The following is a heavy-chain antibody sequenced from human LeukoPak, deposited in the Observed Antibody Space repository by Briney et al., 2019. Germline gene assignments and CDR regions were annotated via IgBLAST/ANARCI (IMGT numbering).Heavy chain of an antibody. V-gene: IGHV1-2*02. CDR3: ARGTVDDAFDI. CDR1: GYTFIGYY. Sequence: ASVKVSCKASGYTFIGYYFHWVRQAPGQGLEWLGWINPNGGGTNYAQKFQGRVTMTRDTSISTAYMELSRLRSDDTAVYYCARGTVDDAFDIWGQGTMVTVSS. CDR2: INPNGGGT. D-gene: IGHD2-2*01. J-gene: IGHJ3*02.